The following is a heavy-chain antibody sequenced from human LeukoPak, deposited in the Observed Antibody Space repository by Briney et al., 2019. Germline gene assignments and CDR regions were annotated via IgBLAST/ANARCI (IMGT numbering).Heavy chain of an antibody. Sequence: GGSLRLSCAASGFTFSDHCMDWVRQAPGKGLEWVGRTRNKANSYTTEYVASVKGRFTISRDDSKNSLYLQMNSLKTEDTAVYYCARGRVTTLYYFDYWGQGTLVTVSS. D-gene: IGHD4-17*01. V-gene: IGHV3-72*01. CDR3: ARGRVTTLYYFDY. CDR2: TRNKANSYTT. J-gene: IGHJ4*02. CDR1: GFTFSDHC.